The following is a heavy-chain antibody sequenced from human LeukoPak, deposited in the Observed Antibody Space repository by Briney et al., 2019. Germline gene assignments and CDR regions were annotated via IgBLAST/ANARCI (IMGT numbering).Heavy chain of an antibody. CDR1: GGPISPSH. Sequence: SETLSLTCTVSGGPISPSHWIWIRQPPGKGLEWIGQVHYSGSTNNNPSFKSRVTISVDTSKNQISLKLNSVSAEDTAIYYCARRSGSGSNVWSWGQGTLATVSS. CDR3: ARRSGSGSNVWS. CDR2: VHYSGST. J-gene: IGHJ4*02. V-gene: IGHV4-59*08. D-gene: IGHD1-26*01.